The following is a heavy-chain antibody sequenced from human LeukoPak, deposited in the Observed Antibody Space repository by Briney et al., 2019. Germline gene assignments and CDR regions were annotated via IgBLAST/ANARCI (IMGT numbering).Heavy chain of an antibody. Sequence: PGGSLRLSCAASGFTFSSYAMSWVRQAPGKGLEWVSAISGSGGSTYYADSVKGRFTISRDNSKNTLYLQMNSLRAEDTAVYYCAKVGAAAYCYYYMDVWGKGTTVTVSS. J-gene: IGHJ6*03. CDR2: ISGSGGST. CDR1: GFTFSSYA. CDR3: AKVGAAAYCYYYMDV. D-gene: IGHD6-13*01. V-gene: IGHV3-23*01.